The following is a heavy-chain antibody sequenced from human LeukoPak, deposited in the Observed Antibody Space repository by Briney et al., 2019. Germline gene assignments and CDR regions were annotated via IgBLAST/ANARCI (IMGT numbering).Heavy chain of an antibody. J-gene: IGHJ5*02. CDR2: INPNSGGT. Sequence: GASVKVSCKASGYTFTDSYMHWVRQAPGQGLEWMGWINPNSGGTKYAQKFQGRVTMTRDTSISTAYMELSRLRSDDTAAYYCARDHQLVAFDPWGQGTLVTVSS. D-gene: IGHD6-13*01. CDR3: ARDHQLVAFDP. V-gene: IGHV1-2*02. CDR1: GYTFTDSY.